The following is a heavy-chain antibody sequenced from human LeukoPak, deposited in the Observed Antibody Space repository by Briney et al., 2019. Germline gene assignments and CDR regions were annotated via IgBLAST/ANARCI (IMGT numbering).Heavy chain of an antibody. J-gene: IGHJ4*02. CDR3: ARESRAPHYDILTGYYPIRYFDY. D-gene: IGHD3-9*01. CDR1: GGSISSGGYS. Sequence: PSETLSLTCAVSGGSISSGGYSWSWIRQPPGKGLEWIGYIYYSGSTNYNPSLKSRVTISVDTSKNQFSLKLSSVTAADTAVYYCARESRAPHYDILTGYYPIRYFDYWGQGTLVTVSS. V-gene: IGHV4-61*08. CDR2: IYYSGST.